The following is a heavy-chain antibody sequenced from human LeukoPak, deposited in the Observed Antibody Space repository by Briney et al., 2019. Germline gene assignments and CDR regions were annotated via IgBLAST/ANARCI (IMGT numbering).Heavy chain of an antibody. V-gene: IGHV1-69*13. CDR3: ARGLYSSSSYYGMDV. CDR2: IIPIFGTA. D-gene: IGHD6-6*01. J-gene: IGHJ6*02. CDR1: GGTFSSYA. Sequence: SVKVSCKASGGTFSSYAISWVRQAPGQGLEWMGGIIPIFGTANYAQKFQGRVTITADESTSTAYMELCSLRSEDTAVYYCARGLYSSSSYYGMDVWGQGTTVTVSS.